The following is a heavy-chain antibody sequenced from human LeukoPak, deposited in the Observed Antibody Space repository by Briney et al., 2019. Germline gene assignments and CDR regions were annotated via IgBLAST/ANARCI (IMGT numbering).Heavy chain of an antibody. V-gene: IGHV4-38-2*02. CDR3: AREKALIDHYDFSGYDWEY. CDR2: FFHGGAT. J-gene: IGHJ4*02. Sequence: PSETLSLTCTVSGYSLDTLANWGWIRQSPGKGLERIGSFFHGGATYYNPSLQGRVTISVDTSKNQFSLKLTSVTAADTAVYYCAREKALIDHYDFSGYDWEYWGQGSLVTVSS. D-gene: IGHD3-22*01. CDR1: GYSLDTLAN.